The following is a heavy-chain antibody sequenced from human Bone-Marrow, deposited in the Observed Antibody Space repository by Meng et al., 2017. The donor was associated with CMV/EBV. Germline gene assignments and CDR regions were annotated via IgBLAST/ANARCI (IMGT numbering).Heavy chain of an antibody. V-gene: IGHV3-7*01. CDR1: GFTFGSYW. Sequence: ETLSPTCAPYGFTFGSYWMSWVRQAPGKGREWVANIKQDGSEKYYVDSVKGRFTISRDNAKNSLNLQMNSLRAEDTAVYYCARDRWWSGYSYGDLDNYFDYWGQGTLVTVSS. D-gene: IGHD5-18*01. J-gene: IGHJ4*02. CDR2: IKQDGSEK. CDR3: ARDRWWSGYSYGDLDNYFDY.